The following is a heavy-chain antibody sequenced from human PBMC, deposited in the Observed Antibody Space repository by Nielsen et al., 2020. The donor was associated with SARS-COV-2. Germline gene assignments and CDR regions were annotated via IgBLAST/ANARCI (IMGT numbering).Heavy chain of an antibody. Sequence: SETLSLTCAVYGGSFSGYYWSWIRQPPGKGLEWIGYIYYSGSTNYNPSLKSRVTISVDTSKNQFSLKLSSVTAADTAVYYCARVVALGDLDYWGQGTLVTVSS. CDR2: IYYSGST. V-gene: IGHV4-59*01. CDR1: GGSFSGYY. D-gene: IGHD5-12*01. CDR3: ARVVALGDLDY. J-gene: IGHJ4*02.